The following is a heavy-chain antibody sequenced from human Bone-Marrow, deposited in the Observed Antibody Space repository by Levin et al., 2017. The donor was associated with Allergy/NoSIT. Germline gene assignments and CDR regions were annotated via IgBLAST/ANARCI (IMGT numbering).Heavy chain of an antibody. V-gene: IGHV4-61*02. J-gene: IGHJ6*03. CDR2: IYTTGST. Sequence: SQTLSLTCSVSGGSISSGRYYFTWVRQSAGKGLEWIGRIYTTGSTNYNPSLESRVTISRDTFKKEVYLTLSSVTAADTAVYYCARDRLASLYYYSMDVWGSGTTVIVSS. CDR3: ARDRLASLYYYSMDV. CDR1: GGSISSGRYY.